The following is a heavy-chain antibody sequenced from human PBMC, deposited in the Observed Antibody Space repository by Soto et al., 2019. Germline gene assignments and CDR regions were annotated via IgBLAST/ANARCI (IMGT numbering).Heavy chain of an antibody. CDR3: ARDKDRQQLGGNYYYILDV. V-gene: IGHV1-69*12. Sequence: QVQLVQSGAEVKKPGSSVKVSCKASGGTFSTSAISWVRQAPGQGLEWVGGIMPVFATPDYAQKFQGRVTTTADESTTTAYLELTRLRTDDTAVYYCARDKDRQQLGGNYYYILDVWGQGTAITVSS. D-gene: IGHD3-3*02. CDR1: GGTFSTSA. CDR2: IMPVFATP. J-gene: IGHJ6*02.